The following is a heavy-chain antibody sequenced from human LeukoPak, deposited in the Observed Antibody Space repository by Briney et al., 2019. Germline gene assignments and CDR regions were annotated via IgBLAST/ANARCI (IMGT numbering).Heavy chain of an antibody. CDR3: VRVRGVMTGPYDY. CDR1: GFLFNEHG. V-gene: IGHV3-30*03. J-gene: IGHJ4*02. Sequence: GRSLRLSCAASGFLFNEHGLHWVRQAPGKGLEWLALVSYNGLEIYYGDSVKGRFTIFRDNSRDTVYLQMNSLTPEDTAVYYCVRVRGVMTGPYDYWGQGTLVTVSS. D-gene: IGHD3-10*01. CDR2: VSYNGLEI.